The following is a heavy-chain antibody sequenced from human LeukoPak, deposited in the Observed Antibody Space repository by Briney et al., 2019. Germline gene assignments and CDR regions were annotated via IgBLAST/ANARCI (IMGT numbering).Heavy chain of an antibody. CDR3: AAELYSGTYGRCCSSAF. V-gene: IGHV1-69*13. CDR1: GYTFTSYY. CDR2: IIPIFGTA. J-gene: IGHJ4*02. D-gene: IGHD1-26*01. Sequence: GASVKVSCKASGYTFTSYYMHWVRQAPGQGLEWMGGIIPIFGTANYAQKFQGRVTITADESTSTAYMELSSLRSEDTAVYYCAAELYSGTYGRCCSSAFWGQGTLVTVSS.